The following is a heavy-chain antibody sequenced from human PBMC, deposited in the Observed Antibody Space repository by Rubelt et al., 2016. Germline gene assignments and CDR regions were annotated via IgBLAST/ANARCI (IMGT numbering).Heavy chain of an antibody. CDR2: IYHSGST. V-gene: IGHV4-38-2*02. D-gene: IGHD3-10*01. CDR3: ARVMGVVRGVIITPPTYYYGMDV. CDR1: GYSISSGYY. Sequence: VQLRESGPGLVKPSETLSLTCTVSGYSISSGYYWGWIRQPPGKGLEWIGSIYHSGSTYYNPSLKSRVTISVDTSKNQFSLKLSSVTAADTAVYYCARVMGVVRGVIITPPTYYYGMDVWGQGTTVTVSS. J-gene: IGHJ6*02.